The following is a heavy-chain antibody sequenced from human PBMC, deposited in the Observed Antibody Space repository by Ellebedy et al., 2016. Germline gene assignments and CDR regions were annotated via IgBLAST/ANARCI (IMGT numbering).Heavy chain of an antibody. CDR1: GYSFTSYY. CDR2: INPGGGST. Sequence: ASVKVSCKASGYSFTSYYMHWVRQAPGQGLELMGIINPGGGSTSYAQKLQGRVTMTRDTSTRTVYMELSSLRSDDTAVYYCVTESRALWLQFNYWGQGTLVTVSS. V-gene: IGHV1-46*04. D-gene: IGHD5-24*01. CDR3: VTESRALWLQFNY. J-gene: IGHJ4*02.